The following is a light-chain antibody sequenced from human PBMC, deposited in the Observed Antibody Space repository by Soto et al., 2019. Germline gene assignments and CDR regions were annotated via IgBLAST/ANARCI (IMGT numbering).Light chain of an antibody. V-gene: IGKV3-20*01. Sequence: EIVMTQSPATLSVSPGERATLSCRASQSVSANLAWYQQTPGQAPRLLIYGVSSRATGVPVSFSGSGSGTDLTITISRLEPEDFEVYYCQQYVSAPITFGQGTRLEIK. CDR1: QSVSAN. CDR3: QQYVSAPIT. J-gene: IGKJ5*01. CDR2: GVS.